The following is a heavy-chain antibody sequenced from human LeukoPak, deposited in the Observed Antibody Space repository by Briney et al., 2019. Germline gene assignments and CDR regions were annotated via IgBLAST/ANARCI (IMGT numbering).Heavy chain of an antibody. CDR3: ATTRVCGGVLLRPSCLYFED. D-gene: IGHD3-10*01. Sequence: GGSLRLSCAASGFTFSSYAMSWVRQAPGKGLEWVSGIDYSGGATNYAASVQGRFTVSRDNSKNTLYLQMNNLRAEDTAVYPCATTRVCGGVLLRPSCLYFEDWGQGALVTVSS. CDR2: IDYSGGAT. V-gene: IGHV3-23*01. J-gene: IGHJ4*02. CDR1: GFTFSSYA.